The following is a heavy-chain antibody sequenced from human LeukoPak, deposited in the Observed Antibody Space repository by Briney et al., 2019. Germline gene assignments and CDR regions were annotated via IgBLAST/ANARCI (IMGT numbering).Heavy chain of an antibody. V-gene: IGHV3-30*03. CDR3: ARARSSYGYGDAFDI. CDR1: GFTFSSYG. J-gene: IGHJ3*02. Sequence: GGSLRLSCAASGFTFSSYGMNWVRQAPGKGVEWVAVISYDGSSKYYADSVKGRFTISRDNSKNTLYLQMNSLRAEDTAVYYCARARSSYGYGDAFDIWGQGTMVTVSS. CDR2: ISYDGSSK. D-gene: IGHD5-18*01.